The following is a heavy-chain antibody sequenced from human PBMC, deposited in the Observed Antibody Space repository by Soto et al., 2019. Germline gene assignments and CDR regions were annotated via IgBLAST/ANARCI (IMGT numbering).Heavy chain of an antibody. V-gene: IGHV4-30-2*03. CDR3: ARQALPYGSGSYYSGPTYYYGMDV. Sequence: PSETLSLTCAVSGGSISSGGYSWSWIRQPPGKGLEWIGYIYHSGHTSYNPSLKSRVAISIDTAKNQFSLKMSSVTAADTAVYYCARQALPYGSGSYYSGPTYYYGMDVWGQGTTVTVSS. D-gene: IGHD3-10*01. CDR1: GGSISSGGYS. CDR2: IYHSGHT. J-gene: IGHJ6*02.